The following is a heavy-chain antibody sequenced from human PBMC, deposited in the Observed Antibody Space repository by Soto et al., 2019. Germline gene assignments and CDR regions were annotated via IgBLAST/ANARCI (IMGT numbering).Heavy chain of an antibody. D-gene: IGHD6-19*01. Sequence: KSSETLSLTCTVSGDSISSGDYYWSWIRQPPGKGLEWIGYIYYSGSTYYNPSLKSRVTISVDTSKNQFSLKLSSVTAADTAVYYCARGHLSSGRGANWFDPWGQGTLVHRLL. CDR1: GDSISSGDYY. CDR3: ARGHLSSGRGANWFDP. J-gene: IGHJ5*02. V-gene: IGHV4-30-4*01. CDR2: IYYSGST.